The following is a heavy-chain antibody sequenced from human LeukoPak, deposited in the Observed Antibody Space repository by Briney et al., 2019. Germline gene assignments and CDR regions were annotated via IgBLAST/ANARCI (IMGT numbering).Heavy chain of an antibody. J-gene: IGHJ4*02. CDR1: GVSISSSSYY. V-gene: IGHV4-39*01. CDR2: IYYSGST. D-gene: IGHD1-14*01. Sequence: SETLSLTCTVSGVSISSSSYYWGWIRQPPGKGLEWTGSIYYSGSTYYNPSLKSRVTISVDASKNQFSLKLSSVTAADTAVYYCARLRYMVGYWGQGTLVTVSS. CDR3: ARLRYMVGY.